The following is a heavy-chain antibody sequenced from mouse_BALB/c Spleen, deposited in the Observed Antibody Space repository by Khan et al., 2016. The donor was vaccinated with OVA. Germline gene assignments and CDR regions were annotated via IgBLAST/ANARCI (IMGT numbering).Heavy chain of an antibody. CDR1: GFTFSSFG. V-gene: IGHV5-17*02. CDR2: MSSGSSTI. Sequence: EVQLVESGGGLVQPGGSRKLSCAASGFTFSSFGMHWVRQAPKQGLEWVAYMSSGSSTIYYVDTVKGRFTISRVNPKNTLFLQMTSLRSEDTAMYYCARSGGNFHWYCDVWGAGTSVTVSS. CDR3: ARSGGNFHWYCDV. D-gene: IGHD2-1*01. J-gene: IGHJ1*01.